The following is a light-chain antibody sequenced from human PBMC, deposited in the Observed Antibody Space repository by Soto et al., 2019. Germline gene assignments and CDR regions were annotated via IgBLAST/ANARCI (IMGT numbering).Light chain of an antibody. V-gene: IGKV3-15*01. CDR3: QHYNNWPPWT. CDR1: QSVSSN. J-gene: IGKJ1*01. CDR2: GAS. Sequence: EIVMTQSPATLSVSPGERATLSCRASQSVSSNLAWYQQKPGQAPRLLIYGASTRATAIPARFSGSGSGTDFTLTISSLQSEDFAVYYCQHYNNWPPWTFGQGTRVEIK.